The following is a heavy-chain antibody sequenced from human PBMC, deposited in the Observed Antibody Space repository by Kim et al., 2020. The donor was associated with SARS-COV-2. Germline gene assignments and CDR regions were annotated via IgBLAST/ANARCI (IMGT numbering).Heavy chain of an antibody. CDR1: GGSISSSSYY. D-gene: IGHD4-17*01. V-gene: IGHV4-39*01. Sequence: SETLSLTCTVSGGSISSSSYYWGWIRQPPGKGLEWIGSIYYSGSTYYNPSLKSRVTISVDTSKNQFSLKLNSVTAADTAVYYCARVEVYGEYFDYWGQGTPVTVSS. J-gene: IGHJ4*02. CDR2: IYYSGST. CDR3: ARVEVYGEYFDY.